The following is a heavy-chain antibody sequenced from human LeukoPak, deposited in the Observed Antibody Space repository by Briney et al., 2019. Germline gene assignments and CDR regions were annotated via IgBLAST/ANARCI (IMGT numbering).Heavy chain of an antibody. J-gene: IGHJ4*02. D-gene: IGHD5-12*01. CDR1: GFTFSSYS. Sequence: GGSLRLSCAASGFTFSSYSMNWVRQAPGKGLEWVSSISSSSSYIYYADSVKGRFTISRDNAKNSLYLQMNSLRAEDTAVYYCARGGYSGYDPDYWGQGTLVTVSS. V-gene: IGHV3-21*01. CDR2: ISSSSSYI. CDR3: ARGGYSGYDPDY.